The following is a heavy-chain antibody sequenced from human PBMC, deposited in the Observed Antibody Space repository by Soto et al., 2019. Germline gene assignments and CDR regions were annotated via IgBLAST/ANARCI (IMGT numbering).Heavy chain of an antibody. V-gene: IGHV1-69*06. CDR3: ARIAGPSHYYYGMDV. D-gene: IGHD6-13*01. CDR2: IIPIFGTA. CDR1: GGTFSSYA. J-gene: IGHJ6*02. Sequence: SVKVSCKASGGTFSSYANSWVRQAPGQGLEWMGGIIPIFGTANYAQKFQGRVTITADKSTSTAYMELSSLRSEDTAVYYCARIAGPSHYYYGMDVWGQGTTVTVSS.